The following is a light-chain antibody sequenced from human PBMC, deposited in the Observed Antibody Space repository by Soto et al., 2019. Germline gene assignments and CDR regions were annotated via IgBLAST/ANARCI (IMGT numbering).Light chain of an antibody. Sequence: DIQMTQSPSTLSASVGDRVTITCRASQSISTWLAWCQQKPGKAPKVLIYDASTLESGVPSRFSGSGSGTEFTLIISSLQPDDFATYYCQQYNNYPRTFGQGTKVEIK. J-gene: IGKJ1*01. CDR3: QQYNNYPRT. V-gene: IGKV1-5*01. CDR2: DAS. CDR1: QSISTW.